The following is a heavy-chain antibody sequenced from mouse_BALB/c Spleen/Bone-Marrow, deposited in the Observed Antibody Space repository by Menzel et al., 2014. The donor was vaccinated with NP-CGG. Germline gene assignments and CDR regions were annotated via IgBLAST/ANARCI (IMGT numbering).Heavy chain of an antibody. Sequence: EVKVVESGGGLVKPGGSLKLSCAASGFTFSSYAMSWVRQSPEKRLEWVAEISSGGSYTYYPDTVTGRFTISRDNAKNTLYLEMSSLRSEDTAMYYCARPYGNYFDYWGRGTTLTVSS. CDR2: ISSGGSYT. J-gene: IGHJ2*01. CDR1: GFTFSSYA. V-gene: IGHV5-9-4*01. CDR3: ARPYGNYFDY. D-gene: IGHD2-1*01.